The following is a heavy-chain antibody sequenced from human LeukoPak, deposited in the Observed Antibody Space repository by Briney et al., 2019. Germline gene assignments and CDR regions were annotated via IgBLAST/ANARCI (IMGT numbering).Heavy chain of an antibody. D-gene: IGHD3-9*01. CDR3: ARYFDWLPFDY. V-gene: IGHV3-23*01. CDR2: IGGNGGST. Sequence: PGGSLRLSCAASGFTFSGYAMSWVRQAPGKGLEWVSGIGGNGGSTDYADSVKGRFTISRDSSKNTLYLQMNTLRAEDTAVYYCARYFDWLPFDYWGQGTLVTVSS. CDR1: GFTFSGYA. J-gene: IGHJ4*02.